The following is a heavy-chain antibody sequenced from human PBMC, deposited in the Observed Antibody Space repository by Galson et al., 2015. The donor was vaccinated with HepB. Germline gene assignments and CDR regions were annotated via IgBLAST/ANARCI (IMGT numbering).Heavy chain of an antibody. CDR3: ARVVRYYYDSSGYHY. D-gene: IGHD3-22*01. Sequence: SVKVSCKASGYTFTSYGISWVRQAPGQGLEWMGWISAYNGNTNYAQKLQGRVTMTTDTSTSTAYMELRSLRSDDTAVYYCARVVRYYYDSSGYHYWGQGTLVTVSS. V-gene: IGHV1-18*01. CDR1: GYTFTSYG. CDR2: ISAYNGNT. J-gene: IGHJ4*02.